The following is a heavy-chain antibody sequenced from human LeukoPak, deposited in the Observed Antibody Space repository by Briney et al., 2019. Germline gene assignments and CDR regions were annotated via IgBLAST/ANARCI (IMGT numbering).Heavy chain of an antibody. CDR2: IIPILGIA. D-gene: IGHD5-12*01. CDR1: GYTFTSYD. V-gene: IGHV1-69*04. Sequence: SVKVSCKASGYTFTSYDINWVRQATGQGLEWMGRIIPILGIANYAQKFQGRVTITADKSTSTAYMELSSLRSEDTAVYYCAGYSGYDRLKLFDSWGQGPLVTVSS. CDR3: AGYSGYDRLKLFDS. J-gene: IGHJ4*02.